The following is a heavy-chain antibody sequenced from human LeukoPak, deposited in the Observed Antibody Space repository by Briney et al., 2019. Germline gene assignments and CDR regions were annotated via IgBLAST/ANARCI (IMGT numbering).Heavy chain of an antibody. CDR1: GFTFSSYW. Sequence: GGSLRLSCAASGFTFSSYWMSWVRQAPGKGLEWVATIRQDGSQKYYVDSVKGRFTISRDNAKNSLYLQMNSLRAEDTAVYYCARVGGSGSYQPLDYWGQGTLVTVSS. CDR2: IRQDGSQK. D-gene: IGHD3-10*01. CDR3: ARVGGSGSYQPLDY. V-gene: IGHV3-7*01. J-gene: IGHJ4*02.